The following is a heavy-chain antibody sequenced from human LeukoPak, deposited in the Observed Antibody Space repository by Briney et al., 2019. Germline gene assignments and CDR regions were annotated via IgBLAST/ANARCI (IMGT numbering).Heavy chain of an antibody. V-gene: IGHV3-74*01. CDR2: IDADGGSI. D-gene: IGHD5-24*01. J-gene: IGHJ4*02. CDR1: GITISSYW. Sequence: PGGSLRLSCAASGITISSYWMHWVRQAPGKGVVWVLRIDADGGSISYADSVKGRFTISRDNAKNTLYLQMNSLRAEDTAVYYCARGGEGYSPLSYWGQGTLVSVSS. CDR3: ARGGEGYSPLSY.